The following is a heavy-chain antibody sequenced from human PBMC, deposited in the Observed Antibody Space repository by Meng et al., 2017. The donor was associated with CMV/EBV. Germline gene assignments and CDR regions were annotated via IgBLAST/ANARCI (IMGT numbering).Heavy chain of an antibody. CDR3: AHRRQHLQGRGFDY. CDR1: GFSLSTSGVG. Sequence: SGPTLVKPTQTLTLICTSSGFSLSTSGVGVGWIRQPPGKALEWLALTYWNDDKRYSPSLKSRPTITKDTSKNQVVLTMTNMDPVDTATYYCAHRRQHLQGRGFDYWGQGTLVTVSS. J-gene: IGHJ4*02. D-gene: IGHD3-10*01. CDR2: TYWNDDK. V-gene: IGHV2-5*01.